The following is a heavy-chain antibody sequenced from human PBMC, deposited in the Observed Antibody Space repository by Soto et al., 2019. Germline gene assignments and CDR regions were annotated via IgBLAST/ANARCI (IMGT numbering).Heavy chain of an antibody. CDR1: GGTFSSYA. CDR2: IIPIFGTA. Sequence: QVQLVQSGAEVKKPGSSVNVSCKASGGTFSSYAISWVRQAPGQGLEWMGGIIPIFGTANYAQKFQGRVTIPADESTSTAYMELRSLRSEDTAVYYCARDSVVVQAAHVRFDPWGQGTLGTVSS. V-gene: IGHV1-69*01. D-gene: IGHD2-2*01. J-gene: IGHJ5*02. CDR3: ARDSVVVQAAHVRFDP.